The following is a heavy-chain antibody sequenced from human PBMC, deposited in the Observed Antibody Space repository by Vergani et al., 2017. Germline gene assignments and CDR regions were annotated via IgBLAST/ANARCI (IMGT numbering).Heavy chain of an antibody. CDR2: ISGSGGST. Sequence: VQLVESGGGVVQPGRSLRLSCAASGFTFSSYAMSWVRQAPGKGLEWVSAISGSGGSTYYADSVKGRFTISRDNSKNTLYLQMNSLRAEDTAVYYCAKVPQLEDWFDPWGQGTLVTVSS. CDR1: GFTFSSYA. D-gene: IGHD2-2*01. CDR3: AKVPQLEDWFDP. J-gene: IGHJ5*02. V-gene: IGHV3-23*04.